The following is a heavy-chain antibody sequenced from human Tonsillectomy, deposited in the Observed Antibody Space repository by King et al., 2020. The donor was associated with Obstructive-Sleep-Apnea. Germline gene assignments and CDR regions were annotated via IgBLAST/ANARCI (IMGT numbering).Heavy chain of an antibody. J-gene: IGHJ4*02. Sequence: VKLVESGGGVVQPGRSLSLSCAASGFTFSSYGIHWVRQAPGKGLEWVAIIWYDGSKKYYGDSVKGRFTISRDNSKNTAYLQMNSLRAEDTAVYYCARNLGSYTSDYWGQGTLVTVSS. D-gene: IGHD3-16*01. V-gene: IGHV3-33*01. CDR1: GFTFSSYG. CDR3: ARNLGSYTSDY. CDR2: IWYDGSKK.